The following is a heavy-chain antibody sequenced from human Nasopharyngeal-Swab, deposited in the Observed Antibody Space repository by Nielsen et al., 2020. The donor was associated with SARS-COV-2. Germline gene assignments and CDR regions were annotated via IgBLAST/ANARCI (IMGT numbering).Heavy chain of an antibody. V-gene: IGHV1-2*02. CDR2: INPNSGGT. Sequence: ASVKVSCKASGYTFTGYYMHWVRQAPGQGLEWMEWINPNSGGTNYAQKFQGRVTMTRDTSISTAYMELSRLRSDDTAVYYCARESRLGFDSRYYGMDVWGQGTTVTVSS. J-gene: IGHJ6*02. D-gene: IGHD3-9*01. CDR1: GYTFTGYY. CDR3: ARESRLGFDSRYYGMDV.